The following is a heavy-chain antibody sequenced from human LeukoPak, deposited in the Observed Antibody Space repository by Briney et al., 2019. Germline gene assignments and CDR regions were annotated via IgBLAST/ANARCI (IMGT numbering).Heavy chain of an antibody. CDR1: GGTFSSYA. V-gene: IGHV1-69*13. J-gene: IGHJ4*02. D-gene: IGHD3-10*01. CDR3: ARGGRDYYGSGSYYHDY. CDR2: IIPIFGTA. Sequence: GASVKVSCTASGGTFSSYAISWVRQAPGQGLEWMGGIIPIFGTANYAQKFQGRVTITADEPTSTAYMELSSLRSEDTAVYYCARGGRDYYGSGSYYHDYWGQGTLVTVSS.